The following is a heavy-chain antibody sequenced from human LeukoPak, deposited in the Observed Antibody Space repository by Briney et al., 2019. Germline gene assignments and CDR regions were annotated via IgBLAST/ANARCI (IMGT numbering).Heavy chain of an antibody. V-gene: IGHV3-21*01. CDR2: ISSSSSYI. CDR3: ARDSPDGVTIFGVVMSPDYYYGMDV. CDR1: GFTFSSYS. Sequence: GGSLRLSCAASGFTFSSYSMNWVRQAPGKGLEWVSSISSSSSYIYYADSVKGRFTISRDNAKNSLYLQMNSLRAEDTAVYYCARDSPDGVTIFGVVMSPDYYYGMDVWGQGTTVTVSS. D-gene: IGHD3-3*01. J-gene: IGHJ6*02.